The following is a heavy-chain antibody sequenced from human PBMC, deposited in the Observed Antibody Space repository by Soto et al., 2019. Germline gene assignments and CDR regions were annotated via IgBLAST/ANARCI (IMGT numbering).Heavy chain of an antibody. D-gene: IGHD3-22*01. CDR3: ARENYDSSGPDLDD. Sequence: SQTLSLTCAISGDSVSSNSAAWNWISQSPSRGLEWLGRTYYRSKWYNDYAVSVKSRITINPDTSKNQFSLQLNSVTPEDTAVYYCARENYDSSGPDLDDWGQGTLVTVSS. J-gene: IGHJ4*02. CDR1: GDSVSSNSAA. CDR2: TYYRSKWYN. V-gene: IGHV6-1*01.